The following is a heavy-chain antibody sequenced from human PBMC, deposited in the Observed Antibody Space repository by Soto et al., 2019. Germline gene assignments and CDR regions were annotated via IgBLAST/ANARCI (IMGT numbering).Heavy chain of an antibody. CDR1: GGTFSSYT. J-gene: IGHJ4*02. CDR2: IIPILGIA. Sequence: SVKVSCKASGGTFSSYTISWVRQAPGQGLEWMGSIIPILGIANYAQKFQGRVTITADKSTSTAYMELSSLRSEDTAVYYCARVVYGDYVDYWGQGTLVTVSS. CDR3: ARVVYGDYVDY. D-gene: IGHD4-17*01. V-gene: IGHV1-69*02.